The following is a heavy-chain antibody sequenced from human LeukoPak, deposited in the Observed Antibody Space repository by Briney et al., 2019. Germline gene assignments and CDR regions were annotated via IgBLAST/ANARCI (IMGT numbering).Heavy chain of an antibody. Sequence: SETLSLTCTISGGSVSSGSYYWSWIRQPPGKGLEWIGYIYYSGSTNYNPSLKSRVTISVDTSKNQFSLKLSSVTAADTAVYYCASPRSYYDSSGYYISWGQGTLVTVSS. D-gene: IGHD3-22*01. CDR2: IYYSGST. J-gene: IGHJ5*02. V-gene: IGHV4-61*01. CDR3: ASPRSYYDSSGYYIS. CDR1: GGSVSSGSYY.